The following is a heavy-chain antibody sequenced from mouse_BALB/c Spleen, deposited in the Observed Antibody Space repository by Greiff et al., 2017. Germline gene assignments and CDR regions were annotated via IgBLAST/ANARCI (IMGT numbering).Heavy chain of an antibody. CDR1: GFAFSSYD. J-gene: IGHJ4*01. Sequence: EVKLVESGGGLVKPGGSLKLSCAASGFAFSSYDMSWVRQSPEKRLEWVAEISSGGSYTYYPDTVTGRFTISRDNAKNTLYLEMSSLRSEDTAMYYCARVTYYGSSTYAMDYWGQGTSVTVSS. CDR3: ARVTYYGSSTYAMDY. V-gene: IGHV5-9-4*01. CDR2: ISSGGSYT. D-gene: IGHD1-1*01.